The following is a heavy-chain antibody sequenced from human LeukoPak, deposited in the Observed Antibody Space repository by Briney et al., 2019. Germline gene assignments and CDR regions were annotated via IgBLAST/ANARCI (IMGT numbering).Heavy chain of an antibody. D-gene: IGHD3-9*01. J-gene: IGHJ4*02. CDR2: INHSGST. CDR1: GGSFRGYY. CDR3: ARGDWAFPFDY. V-gene: IGHV4-34*01. Sequence: SETLSLTCAVYGGSFRGYYWSWIRQPPGKGLEWIGEINHSGSTNYNPSLKSRVTISVDTSKNQFSLKLSSVTAADTAVYYCARGDWAFPFDYWGQGTLVTVSS.